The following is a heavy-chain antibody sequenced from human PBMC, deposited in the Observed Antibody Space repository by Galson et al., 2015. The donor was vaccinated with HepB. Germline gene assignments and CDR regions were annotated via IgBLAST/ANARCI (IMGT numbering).Heavy chain of an antibody. CDR3: ARDRGGSGSYLSLYYDMDV. Sequence: SLRLSCAASGFTFTSYNMNWVRQAPGKGLEWISYISSSSGTIYYADSVKGRITISRDNVKNSLYLQMNSLRAEDTAVYYCARDRGGSGSYLSLYYDMDVWGQGTTVTVSS. V-gene: IGHV3-48*04. CDR2: ISSSSGTI. J-gene: IGHJ6*02. CDR1: GFTFTSYN. D-gene: IGHD3-10*01.